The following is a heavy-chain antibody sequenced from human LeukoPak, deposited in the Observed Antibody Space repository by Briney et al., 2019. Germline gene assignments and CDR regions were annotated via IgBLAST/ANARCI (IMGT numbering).Heavy chain of an antibody. Sequence: ASVKVSCKASGYTFTNYGISWVRQAPGQGLEWMAWISTYDHDTNYAQKFRGRVTMTTDTSTSTAYMELRSLGSDDPAVYYCVRDYFCSGGTCDDCFDPWGQGTLVTVSS. CDR2: ISTYDHDT. V-gene: IGHV1-18*01. D-gene: IGHD2-15*01. CDR1: GYTFTNYG. CDR3: VRDYFCSGGTCDDCFDP. J-gene: IGHJ5*02.